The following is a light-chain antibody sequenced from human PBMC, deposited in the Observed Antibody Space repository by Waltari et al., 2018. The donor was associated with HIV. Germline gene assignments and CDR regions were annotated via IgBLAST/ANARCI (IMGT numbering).Light chain of an antibody. V-gene: IGLV3-27*01. J-gene: IGLJ3*02. Sequence: SYELTQPSSVSVSPGQTARITCSGDLRAKKYVRWFQQKPGQAPVLVMYKDSERPSGIPARFSGSSSGTTVSLTIGGAQVDDEADYYCYSAADNSGLFGGGTKLTVL. CDR1: LRAKKY. CDR3: YSAADNSGL. CDR2: KDS.